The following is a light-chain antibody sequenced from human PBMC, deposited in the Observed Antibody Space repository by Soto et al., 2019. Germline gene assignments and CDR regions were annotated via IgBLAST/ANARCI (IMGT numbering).Light chain of an antibody. J-gene: IGLJ2*01. V-gene: IGLV2-14*01. CDR1: SSDVGAYNY. CDR2: EVS. CDR3: SSYSTGSTLL. Sequence: QSVLTQPASVSGSPGQSIAISCTGTSSDVGAYNYVSWYQRHPGKAPKLMIYEVSNRPSGVSNRFSGSKSGNTASLTVSGLQPKDEADYYCSSYSTGSTLLFGGGTKLTVL.